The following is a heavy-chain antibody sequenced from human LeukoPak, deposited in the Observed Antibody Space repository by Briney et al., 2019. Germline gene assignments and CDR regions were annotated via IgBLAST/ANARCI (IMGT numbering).Heavy chain of an antibody. D-gene: IGHD6-19*01. CDR3: ARDSSSGWPEYYYYYGMDV. CDR1: GFTFSSYA. Sequence: SGRSLRLSCVASGFTFSSYAMHWVRQAPGKGLEWVAVISYDGSNKYYADSVKGRFTISRDNSKNTLYLQMNSLRAEDTAVYYCARDSSSGWPEYYYYYGMDVWGQGTTVTVSS. J-gene: IGHJ6*02. V-gene: IGHV3-30-3*01. CDR2: ISYDGSNK.